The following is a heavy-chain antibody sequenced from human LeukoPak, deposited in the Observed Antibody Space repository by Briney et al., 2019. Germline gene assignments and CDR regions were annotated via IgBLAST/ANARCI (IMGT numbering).Heavy chain of an antibody. J-gene: IGHJ6*03. CDR3: AREVPSYYYYMDV. CDR2: IYTSEST. Sequence: SETLSLTCTVSGGSISSGSYYWRWVRQPAGGGLEWIGRIYTSESTNYNPSLKRRVTISVDTSKNQFSLKLSSVTAADTAVYYCAREVPSYYYYMDVWGKGTTVTVSS. V-gene: IGHV4-61*02. CDR1: GGSISSGSYY.